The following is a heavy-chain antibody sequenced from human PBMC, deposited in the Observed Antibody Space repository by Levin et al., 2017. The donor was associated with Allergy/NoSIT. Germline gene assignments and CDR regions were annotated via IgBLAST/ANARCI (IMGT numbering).Heavy chain of an antibody. D-gene: IGHD6-6*01. V-gene: IGHV3-30-3*01. J-gene: IGHJ4*02. Sequence: GGSLRLSCAASGFTFSSYAMHWVRQAPGKGLEWVAVISYDGSNKYYADSVKGRFTISRDNSKNTLYLQMNSLRAEDTAVYYCARDGAARPKYYFDYWGQGTLVTVSS. CDR3: ARDGAARPKYYFDY. CDR1: GFTFSSYA. CDR2: ISYDGSNK.